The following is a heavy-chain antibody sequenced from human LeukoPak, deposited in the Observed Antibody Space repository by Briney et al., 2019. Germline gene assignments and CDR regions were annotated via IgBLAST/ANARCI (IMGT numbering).Heavy chain of an antibody. D-gene: IGHD6-13*01. CDR2: INPTGGST. CDR3: ALYSSTWY. Sequence: ASVKVFCKASGYTFTTYYIHWVRQAPGQGLEWMGIINPTGGSTTYAQKFQVRVTMTRDTSTSTVFMELNSLRSEDTAVYYCALYSSTWYWGQGTLVTVFS. V-gene: IGHV1-46*01. J-gene: IGHJ4*02. CDR1: GYTFTTYY.